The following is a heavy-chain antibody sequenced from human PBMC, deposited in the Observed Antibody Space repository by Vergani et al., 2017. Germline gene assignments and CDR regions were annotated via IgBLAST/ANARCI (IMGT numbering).Heavy chain of an antibody. Sequence: QVQLQESGPGLVKPSQTLSLTCSVSGDSISSGVYYWNLIRQHPGKGLEWIGYIYSTGSTHHNPSLRRRINMSVDTSKNQFSLKLSSVTAADTAVYYCARDDRFGEPRQGERRHYYYYYYMDVWGKGTTVTVSS. CDR3: ARDDRFGEPRQGERRHYYYYYYMDV. V-gene: IGHV4-31*03. J-gene: IGHJ6*03. CDR2: IYSTGST. CDR1: GDSISSGVYY. D-gene: IGHD3-10*01.